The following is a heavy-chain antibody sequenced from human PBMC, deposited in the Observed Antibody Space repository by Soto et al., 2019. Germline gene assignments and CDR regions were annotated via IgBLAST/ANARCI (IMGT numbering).Heavy chain of an antibody. D-gene: IGHD4-17*01. V-gene: IGHV1-18*01. CDR2: ISAYNGNT. J-gene: IGHJ4*02. CDR3: ARVWAITVTTRSFFDY. CDR1: GYTFTSYG. Sequence: ASVKVSCKASGYTFTSYGISWVRQAPGQGLEWMGWISAYNGNTNYAQKLQGRVTMTTDTSTSTAYMELRSLRSDDTAVYYCARVWAITVTTRSFFDYWGKGTLVTVSS.